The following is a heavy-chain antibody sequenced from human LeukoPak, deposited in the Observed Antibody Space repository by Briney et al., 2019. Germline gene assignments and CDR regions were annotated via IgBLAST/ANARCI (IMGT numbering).Heavy chain of an antibody. V-gene: IGHV4-39*01. J-gene: IGHJ3*02. Sequence: SETLSLTCTVSGGSISSSSYYWGWIRQPPGKGLEWIGSIYYSGSTYYNPSLKSRVTISVDTSKNQFSLKLSSVTAADTAVYYCAKRLSADLWGDDDAFDIWGQGTMVTVS. D-gene: IGHD2-21*01. CDR3: AKRLSADLWGDDDAFDI. CDR1: GGSISSSSYY. CDR2: IYYSGST.